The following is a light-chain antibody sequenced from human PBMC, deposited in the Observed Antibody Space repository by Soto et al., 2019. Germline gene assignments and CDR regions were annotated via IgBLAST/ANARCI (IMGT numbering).Light chain of an antibody. Sequence: QSVLTHPASVSGALAHSITISCTGSSSDVGGYNYVSCYQQHPGKAPKLLIYEVSNRPSGASNRFSGSKSGNTASLTISRLQAEDEADYSCSSYTSSSTPLYVFGTGTKVTVL. J-gene: IGLJ1*01. CDR3: SSYTSSSTPLYV. V-gene: IGLV2-14*01. CDR2: EVS. CDR1: SSDVGGYNY.